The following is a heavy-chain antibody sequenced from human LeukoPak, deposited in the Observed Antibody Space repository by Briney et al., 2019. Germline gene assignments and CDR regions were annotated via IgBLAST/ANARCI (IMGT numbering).Heavy chain of an antibody. V-gene: IGHV1-46*01. J-gene: IGHJ4*02. CDR2: INPSGGST. Sequence: ASVTVSCKASGYTFTSYYMHWVRQAPGQGLEWMGIINPSGGSTSYAQKFQGRVTMTRDTSTSTVYMELSSLRSEDTAVYYCARVYPGYPAEDWGQGTLVTVSS. CDR1: GYTFTSYY. D-gene: IGHD2-2*01. CDR3: ARVYPGYPAED.